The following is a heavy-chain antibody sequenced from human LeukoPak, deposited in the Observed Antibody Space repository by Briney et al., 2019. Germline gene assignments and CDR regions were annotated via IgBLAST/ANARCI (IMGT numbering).Heavy chain of an antibody. CDR2: IYPGDSDT. D-gene: IGHD5-18*01. Sequence: ESLKISCKGSGYSFASYWIGWVRQMPGKGLEWMGIIYPGDSDTRYSPSFQGQVTISADKSISTAYLQWSSLKASDTAMYYCARRGRAHTAMVGKPYYYGMDVWGQGTTVTVSS. J-gene: IGHJ6*02. CDR1: GYSFASYW. CDR3: ARRGRAHTAMVGKPYYYGMDV. V-gene: IGHV5-51*01.